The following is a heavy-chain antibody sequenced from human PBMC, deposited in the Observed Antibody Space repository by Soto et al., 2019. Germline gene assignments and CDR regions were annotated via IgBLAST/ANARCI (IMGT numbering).Heavy chain of an antibody. CDR3: ARGRAPSGWYPPYYYGMDV. J-gene: IGHJ6*02. V-gene: IGHV3-23*01. Sequence: VQLLESGGGLLQPGGSLRLSCAASGFTFSTYAMTWVRQAPGKGPEWVSRVSGSGGNTLYADSVKGRFTISRDNSKNALYLQMNSRRAGDTAVYYCARGRAPSGWYPPYYYGMDVWGQGTTVIVSS. CDR1: GFTFSTYA. CDR2: VSGSGGNT. D-gene: IGHD6-19*01.